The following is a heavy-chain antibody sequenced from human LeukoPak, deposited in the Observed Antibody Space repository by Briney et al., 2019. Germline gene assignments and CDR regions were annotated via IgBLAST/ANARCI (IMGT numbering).Heavy chain of an antibody. CDR3: ARDVGRFNAFDV. Sequence: GRSVRLSCTPCGLTLSIFGMPWLRQAPGKRLEWVTAISSDGHTNKSADSVKGRFTISRDNSKNTLYLQMHSLREDDTAVYYCARDVGRFNAFDVWGQGTMVTVSS. CDR1: GLTLSIFG. J-gene: IGHJ3*01. CDR2: ISSDGHTN. V-gene: IGHV3-30*03. D-gene: IGHD2-15*01.